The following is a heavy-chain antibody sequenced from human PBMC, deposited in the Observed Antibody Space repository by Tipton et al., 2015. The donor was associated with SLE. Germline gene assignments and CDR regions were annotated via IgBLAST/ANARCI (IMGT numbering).Heavy chain of an antibody. D-gene: IGHD1-26*01. V-gene: IGHV4-39*07. CDR2: GYYSGTT. CDR3: ARTLGAIAHTVYDAFDI. Sequence: TLSLTCTVSGGSIRSSSYYWGWIRQPPGKGIEWIGTGYYSGTTYYNLYLRSRVTISVDTSKSQFSLKLISVTAADTAVYYCARTLGAIAHTVYDAFDIWGQGKMVTVSS. J-gene: IGHJ3*02. CDR1: GGSIRSSSYY.